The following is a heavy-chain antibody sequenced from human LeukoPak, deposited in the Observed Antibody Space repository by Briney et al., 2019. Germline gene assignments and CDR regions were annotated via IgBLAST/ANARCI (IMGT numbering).Heavy chain of an antibody. D-gene: IGHD3-22*01. CDR1: GFTFNDYY. CDR3: ASTSRYYYDSSGYPHFDY. V-gene: IGHV3-11*01. J-gene: IGHJ4*02. Sequence: GGSLRLSCAASGFTFNDYYMSWIRQAPGKGLEWVSYISSSGSTIYYADSVKGRFTISRDNAKNSLYLQMNSLRAEDTAVYYCASTSRYYYDSSGYPHFDYWGQGTLVTVSS. CDR2: ISSSGSTI.